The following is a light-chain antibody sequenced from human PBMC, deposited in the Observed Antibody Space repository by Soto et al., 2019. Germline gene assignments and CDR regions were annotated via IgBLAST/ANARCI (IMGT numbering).Light chain of an antibody. Sequence: EVLMTQSPDTLYVSPGERVTLSCRASQSVSDNLAWYQQKPGQGPRLLVYRASTRTLGIPARFSGSESGTEFTLTISSLQSEDFAVYYCQQYTNWPPITFGQGSRLEIK. CDR1: QSVSDN. J-gene: IGKJ5*01. V-gene: IGKV3-15*01. CDR2: RAS. CDR3: QQYTNWPPIT.